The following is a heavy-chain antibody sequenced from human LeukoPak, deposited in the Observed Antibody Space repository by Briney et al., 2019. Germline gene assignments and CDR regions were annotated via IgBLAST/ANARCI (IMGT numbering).Heavy chain of an antibody. V-gene: IGHV4-38-2*02. CDR1: GYSISSGYY. D-gene: IGHD3-3*01. CDR2: VYHSGTT. CDR3: ARASGLRFLEPGEFDP. J-gene: IGHJ5*02. Sequence: SETLSLTCTVSGYSISSGYYWGWIRQPPGKGLEWIGTVYHSGTTYYIPSLKSRVTISVDTSKNQFSLKLSSVTAADTAVYYCARASGLRFLEPGEFDPWGQGTLVTVSS.